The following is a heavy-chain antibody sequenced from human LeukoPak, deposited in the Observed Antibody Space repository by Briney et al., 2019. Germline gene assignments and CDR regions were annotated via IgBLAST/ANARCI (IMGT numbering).Heavy chain of an antibody. CDR3: ARHDNDDDFDY. J-gene: IGHJ4*02. D-gene: IGHD3-16*01. V-gene: IGHV7-4-1*02. Sequence: GASVKVSCKASGYTFTRYAINWLRQAPGQGLEWMGWINVYTANPAYAQGFTERFVFSLDTSVTTAYLQTSNLKTEDTAVYYCARHDNDDDFDYWGQGTLVTVSS. CDR1: GYTFTRYA. CDR2: INVYTANP.